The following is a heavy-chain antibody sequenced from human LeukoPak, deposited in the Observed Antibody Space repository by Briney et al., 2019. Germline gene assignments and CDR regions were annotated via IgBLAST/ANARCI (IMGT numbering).Heavy chain of an antibody. CDR3: ARVHSISRYYDY. Sequence: GGSLRLSCAASGYTFISYAMHWVRQAPGKGLEYVSAIIRNVASTYYANSVKGRFTISRDNSKNTLYLQMGSLRAEDMAVYYCARVHSISRYYDYRGRATPVTAAS. J-gene: IGHJ4*02. D-gene: IGHD2-15*01. CDR1: GYTFISYA. CDR2: IIRNVAST. V-gene: IGHV3-64*01.